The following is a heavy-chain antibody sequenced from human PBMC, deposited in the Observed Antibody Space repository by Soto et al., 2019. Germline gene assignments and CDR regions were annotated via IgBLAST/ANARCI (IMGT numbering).Heavy chain of an antibody. D-gene: IGHD4-17*01. Sequence: SVKVSCKASGFTFTSSAVQWVRQARGQRPEWIGWIVVGSGNTNYAQKFQERVTITRDMSTSTAYMELSSLRSEDTAVYYCAADDPYGGNSGPQYLYDLDVWGQGTTVKVSS. CDR1: GFTFTSSA. CDR2: IVVGSGNT. V-gene: IGHV1-58*01. J-gene: IGHJ6*01. CDR3: AADDPYGGNSGPQYLYDLDV.